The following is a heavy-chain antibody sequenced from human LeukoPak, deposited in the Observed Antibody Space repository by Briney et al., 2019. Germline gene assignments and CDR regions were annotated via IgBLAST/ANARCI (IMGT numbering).Heavy chain of an antibody. CDR2: FDPEDGET. D-gene: IGHD4-11*01. J-gene: IGHJ6*03. CDR1: GYTLTELS. Sequence: ASVKVSCKVSGYTLTELSMHWVRPAPGKGLEWMGGFDPEDGETIYAQKFQGRVTMTEDTSTDTAYMELSSLRSEDTAVYYCAIDVTTTAPYYYYYMDVWGKGTTVTVSS. V-gene: IGHV1-24*01. CDR3: AIDVTTTAPYYYYYMDV.